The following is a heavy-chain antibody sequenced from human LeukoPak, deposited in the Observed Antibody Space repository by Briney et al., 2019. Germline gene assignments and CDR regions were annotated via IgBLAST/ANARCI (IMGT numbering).Heavy chain of an antibody. CDR1: GYSFTSYW. J-gene: IGHJ3*02. CDR3: ATDNYCSSTSCHYPDAFDI. CDR2: IYPGDSDT. D-gene: IGHD2-2*01. V-gene: IGHV5-51*01. Sequence: GESLKISCKGSGYSFTSYWIGWVRQMPGKGLEWMGIIYPGDSDTRYSPSFQGQVTISADKSISTAYLQWSSLKASDTAMYYCATDNYCSSTSCHYPDAFDIWGQGTMVTVSS.